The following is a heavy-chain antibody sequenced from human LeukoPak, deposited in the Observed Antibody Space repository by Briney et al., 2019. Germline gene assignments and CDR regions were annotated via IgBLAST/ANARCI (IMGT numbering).Heavy chain of an antibody. CDR2: IYYSGST. V-gene: IGHV4-39*07. CDR1: GGSISSSRYY. CDR3: ARKVIVAAREPYFDY. J-gene: IGHJ4*02. D-gene: IGHD3-22*01. Sequence: PSETLSLTCTVSGGSISSSRYYWGWIRQPPGKGLEWIGSIYYSGSTYYNPSLKSRVTISVDTSKNQFSLKLSSVTAADTAVYYCARKVIVAAREPYFDYWGRGTLVTVSS.